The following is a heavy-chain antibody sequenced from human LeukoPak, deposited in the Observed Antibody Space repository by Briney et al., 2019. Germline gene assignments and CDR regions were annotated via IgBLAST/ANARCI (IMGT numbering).Heavy chain of an antibody. J-gene: IGHJ4*02. D-gene: IGHD4-17*01. CDR2: IYYSGST. CDR3: ARLRTTVTSGFDY. Sequence: PSETLSLTCTVSGGSISSGSYYWSWIRQPPGKGLEWIGYIYYSGSTNYNPSLKSRVTISVDTSKNQFSLKLSSVTAADTAVYYCARLRTTVTSGFDYWGQGTLVTVSS. CDR1: GGSISSGSYY. V-gene: IGHV4-61*01.